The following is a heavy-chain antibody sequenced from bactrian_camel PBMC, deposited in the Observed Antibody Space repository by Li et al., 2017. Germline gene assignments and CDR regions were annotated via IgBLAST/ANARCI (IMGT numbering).Heavy chain of an antibody. Sequence: HVQLVESGGNLVQPGGSRRLSCAASGFTFSSQYMNWVRQAPGKGLEWVFSIDSDGSRTYDSDSAKGRFTISRDNAKNTVYQQMNSLKSEDTALYYCATGNIRFGYWGQGTQVTVS. CDR3: ATGNIRFGY. D-gene: IGHD3*01. CDR1: GFTFSSQY. CDR2: IDSDGSRT. V-gene: IGHV3-2*01. J-gene: IGHJ4*01.